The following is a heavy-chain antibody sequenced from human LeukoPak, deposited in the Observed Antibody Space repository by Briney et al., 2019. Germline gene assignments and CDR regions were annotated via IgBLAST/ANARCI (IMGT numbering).Heavy chain of an antibody. CDR2: INHSGST. V-gene: IGHV4-34*01. D-gene: IGHD3-16*02. Sequence: LETLSLTCAVYGGSFSGYYWSWIRQPPGKGLEWIGEINHSGSTNYNPSLKSRVTISVDTSKNQFSLKLSSVTAAVTAVYYCARLEIKLGGVIAAWGQGTLVTVSS. CDR3: ARLEIKLGGVIAA. CDR1: GGSFSGYY. J-gene: IGHJ5*02.